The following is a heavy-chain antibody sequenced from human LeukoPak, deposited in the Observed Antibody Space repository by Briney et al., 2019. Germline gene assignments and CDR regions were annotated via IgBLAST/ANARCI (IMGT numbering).Heavy chain of an antibody. D-gene: IGHD3-22*01. CDR1: GYTFTGYY. CDR3: ARDIHNPSYYYDGSGYFGPPID. V-gene: IGHV1-2*02. Sequence: GASVKVSCKASGYTFTGYYMHWVRQAPGQGLEWMGWINPNTGATNYPQKFQGRVTMTRDTSISTAYMELIRLRSDDSAVYYCARDIHNPSYYYDGSGYFGPPIDWGQGTLVTVSS. CDR2: INPNTGAT. J-gene: IGHJ4*02.